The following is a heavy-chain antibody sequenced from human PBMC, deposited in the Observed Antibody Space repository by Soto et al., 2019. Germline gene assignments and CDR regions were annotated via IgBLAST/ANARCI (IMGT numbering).Heavy chain of an antibody. CDR3: ARDPSVSERWARKLVAETGGVDY. V-gene: IGHV4-39*02. Sequence: SETLSLTCTVSGGSISSSSYYWGWIRQPPGKGLEWIGSIYYSGSTYYNPSLKSRVTISVDTSKNQFSLKLSSVTAADTAVYYCARDPSVSERWARKLVAETGGVDYWGQGTLVTVSS. CDR1: GGSISSSSYY. J-gene: IGHJ4*02. D-gene: IGHD2-15*01. CDR2: IYYSGST.